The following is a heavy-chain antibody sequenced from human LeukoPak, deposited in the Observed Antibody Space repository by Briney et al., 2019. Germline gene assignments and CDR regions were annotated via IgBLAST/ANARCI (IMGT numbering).Heavy chain of an antibody. CDR2: IKQDGSEK. V-gene: IGHV3-7*03. Sequence: GGSLRLSCAASGFTFSSYWMSWVRQAPGKGLEWVANIKQDGSEKYYVDSAKGRFTISRDNAKNSLSLQMNSLRAEDTALYYCARSVSSTTVTHPFDYWGQGTLVTVSS. CDR1: GFTFSSYW. CDR3: ARSVSSTTVTHPFDY. D-gene: IGHD4-17*01. J-gene: IGHJ4*02.